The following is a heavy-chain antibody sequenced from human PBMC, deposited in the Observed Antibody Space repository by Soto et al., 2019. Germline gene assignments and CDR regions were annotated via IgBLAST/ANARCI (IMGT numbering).Heavy chain of an antibody. D-gene: IGHD2-15*01. CDR1: GGSFSGYY. CDR2: INHSGST. CDR3: ARGLGYCSGVSCRDYCMDF. Sequence: QVQLQQWGAGLLKPSETLSLTCAVYGGSFSGYYWSWIRQPPGKGLEWIGEINHSGSTKYNPSLKRPVPISVDTSKNQFSLTLSSVAAADTAVYYCARGLGYCSGVSCRDYCMDFWGKGTTVTVSS. V-gene: IGHV4-34*01. J-gene: IGHJ6*03.